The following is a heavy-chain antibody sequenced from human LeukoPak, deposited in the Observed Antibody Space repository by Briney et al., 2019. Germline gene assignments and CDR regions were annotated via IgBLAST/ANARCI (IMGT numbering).Heavy chain of an antibody. CDR2: INPNSGGT. Sequence: ASVKVSCKASGYTFTGYYMHWVRQAPGQGLEWMGWINPNSGGTNYAQKFQGRVTMTRDTSISTAYMELSRLRSDDTAVYYGAREGGVMIPFGGVIAWGQGTLVTVSS. V-gene: IGHV1-2*02. CDR3: AREGGVMIPFGGVIA. D-gene: IGHD3-16*02. CDR1: GYTFTGYY. J-gene: IGHJ4*02.